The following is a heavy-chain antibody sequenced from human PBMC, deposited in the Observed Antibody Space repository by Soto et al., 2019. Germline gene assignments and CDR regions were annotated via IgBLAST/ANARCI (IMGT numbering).Heavy chain of an antibody. CDR3: ARRARPDFYYMDV. J-gene: IGHJ6*03. D-gene: IGHD6-6*01. V-gene: IGHV3-7*01. CDR2: IKKDGIDT. Sequence: GGSLRLSCAASGFTFSSYWMSWVRQAPGKGLECVANIKKDGIDTYYADSVKGRFTISRDNSKNTVYLQMGSLRPEDMAVYYCARRARPDFYYMDVWGKGTTVTVSS. CDR1: GFTFSSYW.